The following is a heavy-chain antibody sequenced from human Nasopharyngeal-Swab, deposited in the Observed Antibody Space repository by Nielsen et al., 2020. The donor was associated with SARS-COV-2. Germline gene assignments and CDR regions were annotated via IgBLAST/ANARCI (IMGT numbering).Heavy chain of an antibody. CDR1: GFTFSSYA. D-gene: IGHD6-19*01. J-gene: IGHJ4*02. CDR3: AREGDIAVADY. Sequence: GESLKISCEASGFTFSSYAMHWVRQAPGKGLEWVAVISYDGSNKYYADSVEGRFTISRDNSKNTLYLQMNSLRAEDTAVYYCAREGDIAVADYWGQGTLVTVSS. CDR2: ISYDGSNK. V-gene: IGHV3-30*04.